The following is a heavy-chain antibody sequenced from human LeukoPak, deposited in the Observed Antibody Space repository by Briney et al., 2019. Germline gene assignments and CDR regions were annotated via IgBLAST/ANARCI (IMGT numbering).Heavy chain of an antibody. CDR2: INHSGST. D-gene: IGHD3-22*01. J-gene: IGHJ4*02. CDR3: ARGGRRITMIVVVSRFALDY. V-gene: IGHV4-34*01. CDR1: GGSFSGSY. Sequence: PSETLSLTCAVYGGSFSGSYWSWIRQPPGKGLEWIGEINHSGSTNYNPSLKSRVTISVDTSKNQFSLKLSSVPAADTAVYYCARGGRRITMIVVVSRFALDYWGQGTLVTVSS.